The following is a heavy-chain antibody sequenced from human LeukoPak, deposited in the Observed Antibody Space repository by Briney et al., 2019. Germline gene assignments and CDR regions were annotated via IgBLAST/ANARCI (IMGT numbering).Heavy chain of an antibody. Sequence: GGSLRLSCAASGFTFSNYWIHWVRQAPGKGLVWVSRIDNAGSITTYADSVKGRFTISRDNAENTLYLQMNSLRVEDTAVYYCAREPYSSGWYFSYYFDYWGQGTLVTVSS. V-gene: IGHV3-74*03. CDR1: GFTFSNYW. D-gene: IGHD6-19*01. J-gene: IGHJ4*02. CDR3: AREPYSSGWYFSYYFDY. CDR2: IDNAGSIT.